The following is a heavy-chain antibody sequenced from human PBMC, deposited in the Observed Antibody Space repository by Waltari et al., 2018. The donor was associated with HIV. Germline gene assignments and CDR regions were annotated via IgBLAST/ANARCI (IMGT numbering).Heavy chain of an antibody. Sequence: QIPLLQSGAEVKKPGASVRVSCKPSGFDLYTYGFNWVRQAPGQGLEWVGWINDYNDDTRYAQSLQGRLTLTRDTSTATVYMELKSLRSDDTAVYYCAREGWEHFDYWGQGSLVTVSS. CDR2: INDYNDDT. D-gene: IGHD1-1*01. J-gene: IGHJ4*02. CDR3: AREGWEHFDY. V-gene: IGHV1-18*01. CDR1: GFDLYTYG.